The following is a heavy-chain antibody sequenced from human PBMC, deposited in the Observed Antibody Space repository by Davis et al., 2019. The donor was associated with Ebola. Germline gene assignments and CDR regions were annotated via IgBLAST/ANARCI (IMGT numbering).Heavy chain of an antibody. CDR2: IIPIFGTA. Sequence: SVKVSCKASGGTFSSYAISWVRQAPGQGLEWMGGIIPIFGTANYAQKFQGRVTITADESTSTAYMELSSLRSEDTAVYYCARDSGTYYDFWSGYSNNWFDPWGQGTLVTVSS. V-gene: IGHV1-69*13. CDR3: ARDSGTYYDFWSGYSNNWFDP. D-gene: IGHD3-3*01. CDR1: GGTFSSYA. J-gene: IGHJ5*02.